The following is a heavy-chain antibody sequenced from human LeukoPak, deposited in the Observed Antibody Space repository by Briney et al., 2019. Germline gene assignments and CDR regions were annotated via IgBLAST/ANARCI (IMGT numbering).Heavy chain of an antibody. D-gene: IGHD3-10*01. CDR2: ISYGGGST. Sequence: GGSLRLSCATSGFSFSSYAMTWVRQAPGKGLDWVSSISYGGGSTHYADSVMGRFTISRDNSKNTLYLQMNSLRPEDTALYYCAKDESPGHGSYGIYYYYMDVWGNGTTVTVSS. J-gene: IGHJ6*03. CDR3: AKDESPGHGSYGIYYYYMDV. V-gene: IGHV3-23*01. CDR1: GFSFSSYA.